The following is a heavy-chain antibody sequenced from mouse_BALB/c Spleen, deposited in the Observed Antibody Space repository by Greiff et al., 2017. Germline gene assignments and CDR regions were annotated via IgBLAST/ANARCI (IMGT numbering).Heavy chain of an antibody. CDR2: ISSGGGST. J-gene: IGHJ4*01. CDR1: GFAFSSYD. Sequence: VQLKESGGGLVKPGGSLKLSCAASGFAFSSYDMSWVRQTPEKRLEWVAYISSGGGSTYYPDTVKGRFTISRDNAKNTLYLQMSSLKSEDTAMYYCARHVATRGGAMDYWGQGTSVTVSS. V-gene: IGHV5-12-1*01. CDR3: ARHVATRGGAMDY.